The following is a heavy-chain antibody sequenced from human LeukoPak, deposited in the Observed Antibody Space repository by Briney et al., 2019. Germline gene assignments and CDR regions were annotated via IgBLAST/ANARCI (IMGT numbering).Heavy chain of an antibody. D-gene: IGHD3-10*01. CDR3: ARDSGSAYYYNSGTYYYDSFDF. Sequence: GGSLRLSCTVSGFTFSSYWMTWVRQPPGKGLEWVANIRQDESEKYYADSVKGRFTISRDNAKNSLYLHMNSLRAEDTAVYYCARDSGSAYYYNSGTYYYDSFDFWGQGTTVTVSS. J-gene: IGHJ3*01. V-gene: IGHV3-7*01. CDR1: GFTFSSYW. CDR2: IRQDESEK.